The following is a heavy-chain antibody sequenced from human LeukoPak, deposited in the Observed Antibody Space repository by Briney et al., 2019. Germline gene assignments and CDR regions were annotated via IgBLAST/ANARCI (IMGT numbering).Heavy chain of an antibody. CDR3: AKDFVRGVVVQTDAFDI. D-gene: IGHD2-8*01. Sequence: GGSLRLSCAASGFTFSSYAMSWVRQAPGKGLVWVSGVSGSGGSTYYADSVKGRFTISRDNSKNTLYLQMNSLRAEDTAVYYCAKDFVRGVVVQTDAFDIWGQGTMVTVSS. V-gene: IGHV3-23*01. CDR1: GFTFSSYA. CDR2: VSGSGGST. J-gene: IGHJ3*02.